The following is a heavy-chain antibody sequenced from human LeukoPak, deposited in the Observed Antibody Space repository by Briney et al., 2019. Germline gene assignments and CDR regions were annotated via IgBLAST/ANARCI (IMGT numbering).Heavy chain of an antibody. V-gene: IGHV4-39*01. CDR2: IYYTGNT. CDR3: ARQTGSGLFILP. D-gene: IGHD3/OR15-3a*01. Sequence: SETLSLTCTVSGVSISSSYSYWGWIRQPPGMGLEWIGSIYYTGNTYYSASRNSQVSISIDTSKNQFSLKLTSVPGADTAVYYCARQTGSGLFILPGGQGTLVTVSS. J-gene: IGHJ1*01. CDR1: GVSISSSYSY.